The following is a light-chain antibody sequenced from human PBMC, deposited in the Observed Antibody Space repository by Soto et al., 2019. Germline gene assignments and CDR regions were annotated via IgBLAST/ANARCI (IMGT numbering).Light chain of an antibody. J-gene: IGKJ5*01. Sequence: EIVLTQSPATLSLSPGERATLSCRASQSVSTQLAWYQQKPGQAPRLLIYDASDRAAGIPARFSGSGSGTDFTLTISSLEPEDFAVYSCQQRSNWPVTFGQGTRLEIK. V-gene: IGKV3-11*01. CDR2: DAS. CDR3: QQRSNWPVT. CDR1: QSVSTQ.